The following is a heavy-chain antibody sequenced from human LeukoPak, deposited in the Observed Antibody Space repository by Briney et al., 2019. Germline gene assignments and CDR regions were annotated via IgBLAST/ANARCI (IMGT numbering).Heavy chain of an antibody. Sequence: PTETLSLTCTVSGGSISSYYWSWIRQPAGKGLEWIGRIYTSGSTNYNPSLKSRVTMSVDTSKNQFSLKLSSVTAADTAVYYCARVACDSKNYYYYMDVWGKGTTITVSS. CDR2: IYTSGST. J-gene: IGHJ6*03. CDR3: ARVACDSKNYYYYMDV. D-gene: IGHD2-21*02. V-gene: IGHV4-4*07. CDR1: GGSISSYY.